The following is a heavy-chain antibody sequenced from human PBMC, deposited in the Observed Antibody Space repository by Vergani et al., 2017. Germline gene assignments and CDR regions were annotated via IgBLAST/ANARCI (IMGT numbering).Heavy chain of an antibody. CDR2: IRSDESRR. Sequence: VHLLESGGGLVQSGGSLRLSCAASGVTFNSYGMHWVRQAPGKGLEWVASIRSDESRRYYGDSMEGPFTISRDNSKNTLYLQMKSLRPEDTAVYYCAKEGGGYCSGGTCYPEYWGQGTLVIVSS. J-gene: IGHJ4*02. V-gene: IGHV3-30*02. CDR1: GVTFNSYG. D-gene: IGHD2-15*01. CDR3: AKEGGGYCSGGTCYPEY.